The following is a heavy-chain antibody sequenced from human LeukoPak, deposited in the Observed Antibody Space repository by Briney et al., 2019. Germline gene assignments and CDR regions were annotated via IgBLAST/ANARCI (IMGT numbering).Heavy chain of an antibody. CDR1: GFTFSSYG. V-gene: IGHV3-33*05. D-gene: IGHD4-17*01. CDR3: ARDFTDYGDYGAFDY. Sequence: SGGSLRLSCAASGFTFSSYGMHWVRQAPGKGLEWVAVTVYDGSNKYYADSVKGRFTISRDNSKNTLYLQMNSLRAEDTAVYYCARDFTDYGDYGAFDYWGQGTLVTVSS. J-gene: IGHJ4*02. CDR2: TVYDGSNK.